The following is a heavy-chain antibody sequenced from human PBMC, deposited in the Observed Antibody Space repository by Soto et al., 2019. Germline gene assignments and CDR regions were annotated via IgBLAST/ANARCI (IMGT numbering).Heavy chain of an antibody. CDR3: ASRSPLYSSSWNSAFDI. CDR1: GGTFSSYT. D-gene: IGHD6-13*01. CDR2: IIPILGIA. J-gene: IGHJ3*02. V-gene: IGHV1-69*02. Sequence: QVQLVQSGAKVKKPGSSVKVSCKASGGTFSSYTISWVRQAPGQGLEWMGRIIPILGIANYAQKFQGRVTSTADKSTSTAYMELSSLRSEDTAVYYCASRSPLYSSSWNSAFDIWGQGTMVTVSS.